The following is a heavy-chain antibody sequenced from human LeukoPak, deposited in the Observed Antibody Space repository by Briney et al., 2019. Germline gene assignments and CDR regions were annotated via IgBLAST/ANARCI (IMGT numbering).Heavy chain of an antibody. CDR2: INHSGST. J-gene: IGHJ4*02. D-gene: IGHD6-13*01. CDR3: ASTSGGGSSGYPFDY. CDR1: GGSFSGYY. V-gene: IGHV4-34*01. Sequence: SETLSLTCAVYGGSFSGYYWSWIRQPPGKGLEWIGEINHSGSTNYNPSLKSRVTISVDTSKNQFSLQLSSVTAADTAVYYCASTSGGGSSGYPFDYWGPGTLVTVSS.